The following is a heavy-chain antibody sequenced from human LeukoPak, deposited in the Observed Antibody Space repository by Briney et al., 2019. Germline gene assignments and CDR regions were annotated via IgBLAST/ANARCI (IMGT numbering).Heavy chain of an antibody. D-gene: IGHD3-3*01. CDR2: ISAYNGNT. Sequence: ASVKVSCKASGYTFTFYGISWVRQAPGQGLEWMGWISAYNGNTKYAQKLQGRVTMTTDTSARTAYMELRSLRSDDTAMYYCARGPRVVIPHHTDYWGQRTLVTVSS. CDR1: GYTFTFYG. V-gene: IGHV1-18*01. CDR3: ARGPRVVIPHHTDY. J-gene: IGHJ4*02.